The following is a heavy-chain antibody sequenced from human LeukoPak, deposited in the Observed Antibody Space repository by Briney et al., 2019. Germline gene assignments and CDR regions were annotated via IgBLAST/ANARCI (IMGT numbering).Heavy chain of an antibody. CDR1: GFTFSSYE. CDR3: AKVDYWSPENYFDS. J-gene: IGHJ4*02. D-gene: IGHD1-1*01. V-gene: IGHV3-23*01. Sequence: GGSLRLSCGASGFTFSSYEMNWVRQTPGKGLESVSVITDDEDTYYADSVKGRFTISRDNSQNTVFLQMNSLRVEDTAVYYCAKVDYWSPENYFDSWGQGTLVTVSS. CDR2: ITDDEDT.